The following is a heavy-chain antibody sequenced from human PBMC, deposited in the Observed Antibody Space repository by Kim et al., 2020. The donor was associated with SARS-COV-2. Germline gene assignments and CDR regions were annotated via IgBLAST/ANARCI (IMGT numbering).Heavy chain of an antibody. J-gene: IGHJ4*02. Sequence: KYYADAVKGRFTIAGDNSKNTRYLQRSSLRAEDTAVYYCARGQYQLTVDYWGQGTLVTVSS. V-gene: IGHV3-30*03. D-gene: IGHD2-2*01. CDR3: ARGQYQLTVDY. CDR2: K.